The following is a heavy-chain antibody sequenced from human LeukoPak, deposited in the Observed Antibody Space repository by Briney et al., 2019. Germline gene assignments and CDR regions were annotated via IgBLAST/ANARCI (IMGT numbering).Heavy chain of an antibody. CDR3: ARTPDILTGYYREFDY. Sequence: PGGSLRLSCAASGFTFSSYAMHWVRQAPGKGLDWVAVISYDGSNKYYADSVKGRFTISRDNSKNTLYLQMNSLRAEDTAVYYCARTPDILTGYYREFDYWGQGTLVTVSS. CDR2: ISYDGSNK. CDR1: GFTFSSYA. D-gene: IGHD3-9*01. J-gene: IGHJ4*02. V-gene: IGHV3-30*04.